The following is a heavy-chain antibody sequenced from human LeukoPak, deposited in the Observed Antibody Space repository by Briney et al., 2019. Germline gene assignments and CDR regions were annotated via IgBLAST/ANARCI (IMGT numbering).Heavy chain of an antibody. V-gene: IGHV3-30*01. D-gene: IGHD2-15*01. CDR1: GFTFSSYT. CDR2: ISYDGSNK. J-gene: IGHJ4*02. CDR3: ARGFCSGGSCYYPSLDY. Sequence: GGSLRLSCAASGFTFSSYTMNWVRQAPGKGLEWVAVISYDGSNKYYADSVKGRFTISRDNSKNTLYLQMNSLRAEDTAVYYCARGFCSGGSCYYPSLDYWGQGTLVTVSS.